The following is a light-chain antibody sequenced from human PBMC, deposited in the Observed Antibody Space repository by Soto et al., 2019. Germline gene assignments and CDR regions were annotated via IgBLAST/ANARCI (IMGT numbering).Light chain of an antibody. Sequence: ELVLTQSPGTLSLSPGERATLSCRARQSVSSSYLAWYQQKPGQAPRLLIYGASSRATGIPDRFSGSGSGTDFTLTISRLEPEDFAVFYCQQYGSSPLTFGQGTRLENK. CDR1: QSVSSSY. J-gene: IGKJ5*01. V-gene: IGKV3-20*01. CDR2: GAS. CDR3: QQYGSSPLT.